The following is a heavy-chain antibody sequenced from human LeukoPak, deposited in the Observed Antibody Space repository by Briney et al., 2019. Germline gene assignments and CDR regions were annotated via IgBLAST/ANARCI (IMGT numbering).Heavy chain of an antibody. CDR1: GGYFSGYY. J-gene: IGHJ4*02. V-gene: IGHV4-34*01. D-gene: IGHD6-19*01. Sequence: PSETLSLTCAVHGGYFSGYYWSSIPRPPAKGLGWNGEFNYNRSTNYDPSLKSRLNISVDHSHNQSSLQLRSVTAADPDVYYWASQLPVAAFYFVYWGQGTLVTVSS. CDR3: ASQLPVAAFYFVY. CDR2: FNYNRST.